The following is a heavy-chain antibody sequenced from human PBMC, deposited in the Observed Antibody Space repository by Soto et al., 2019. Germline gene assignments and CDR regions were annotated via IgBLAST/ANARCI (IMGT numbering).Heavy chain of an antibody. J-gene: IGHJ4*02. CDR1: GFSLTTTGMR. D-gene: IGHD1-26*01. V-gene: IGHV2-70*04. Sequence: GSGPTLVNPTQTLTLTCTFSGFSLTTTGMRVSWIRQPPGKALEWLARIDWDDDKFYGTSLKTRLTISKDTAKNQVVLTMTNMDPVDTATYYCARGSGSYGLDYWGQGTLVTVSS. CDR2: IDWDDDK. CDR3: ARGSGSYGLDY.